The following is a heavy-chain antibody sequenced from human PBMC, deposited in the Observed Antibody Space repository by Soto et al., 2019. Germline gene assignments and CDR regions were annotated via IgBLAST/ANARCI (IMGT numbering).Heavy chain of an antibody. Sequence: QVQLVQSGAEVKKPGSSVKVSCKASGGSFTSLIITWVRQAPGQGLEWMGRIIPVLGVEYYAQKFQGRVTITADKSTTTGNMEPTSLTPEGTAGHYCAKSPNPGSANSSHYGMGVWGRGTTVTVSS. V-gene: IGHV1-69*02. CDR2: IIPVLGVE. CDR1: GGSFTSLI. CDR3: AKSPNPGSANSSHYGMGV. J-gene: IGHJ6*02. D-gene: IGHD7-27*01.